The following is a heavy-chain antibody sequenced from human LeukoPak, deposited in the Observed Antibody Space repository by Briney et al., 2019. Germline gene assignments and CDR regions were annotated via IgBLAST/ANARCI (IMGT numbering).Heavy chain of an antibody. D-gene: IGHD3-10*02. J-gene: IGHJ6*04. CDR2: IKQDGSEK. Sequence: GGSLRLSCAASGFTFSSYGMTWVRQAPGKGLEWVANIKQDGSEKYYVDSVKGRFTISRDNAKNSLYLQMNSLRAEDTAVYYCAELGITMIGGVWGKGTTVTISS. V-gene: IGHV3-7*01. CDR3: AELGITMIGGV. CDR1: GFTFSSYG.